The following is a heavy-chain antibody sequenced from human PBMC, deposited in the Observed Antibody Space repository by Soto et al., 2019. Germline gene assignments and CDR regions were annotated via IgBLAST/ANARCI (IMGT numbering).Heavy chain of an antibody. J-gene: IGHJ5*02. CDR3: ARVKARYCSGGSCYFNWFDP. V-gene: IGHV1-69*13. D-gene: IGHD2-15*01. CDR1: GGTFSSYA. Sequence: SVKVSCKASGGTFSSYAISWVRQAPGQGLEWMGGIIPIFGTANYAQKFQGRVTITADESTSTAYMELSSLRSEDTAMYYCARVKARYCSGGSCYFNWFDPWGQGTLVTVSS. CDR2: IIPIFGTA.